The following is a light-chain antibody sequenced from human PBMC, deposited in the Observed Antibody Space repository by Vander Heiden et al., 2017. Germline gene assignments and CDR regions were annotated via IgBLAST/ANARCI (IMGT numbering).Light chain of an antibody. V-gene: IGLV1-51*02. CDR3: GTWDNSLSAWV. CDR2: EDN. CDR1: SSNIGSNY. Sequence: QSVLTQPPSVSAAPGQKVTISCSGSSSNIGSNYISWYQQLPGTAPKLLIYEDNKRPSGIPDRFSGSKAGTSATLGITGLQTGDEADYYGGTWDNSLSAWVFGGGTKLTVL. J-gene: IGLJ3*02.